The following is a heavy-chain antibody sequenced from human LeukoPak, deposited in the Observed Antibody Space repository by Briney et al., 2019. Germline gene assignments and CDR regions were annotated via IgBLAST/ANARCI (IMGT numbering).Heavy chain of an antibody. Sequence: SETLSLTCTVSGGSISSYYWSWIRQPPGKGLEWIGYIYYSGSTNYNPSLKSRVTISVDTSKNQFSLKLSSVTAADTAVYYCARGSLYITMVRGVIWDYWGQGTLVTVSS. CDR2: IYYSGST. CDR3: ARGSLYITMVRGVIWDY. V-gene: IGHV4-59*01. J-gene: IGHJ4*02. CDR1: GGSISSYY. D-gene: IGHD3-10*01.